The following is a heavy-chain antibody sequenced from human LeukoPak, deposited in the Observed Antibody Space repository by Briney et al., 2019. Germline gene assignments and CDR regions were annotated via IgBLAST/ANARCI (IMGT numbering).Heavy chain of an antibody. CDR1: GYTFTGYY. CDR3: ARGAMVRGGIDI. CDR2: INPNSGDT. Sequence: GASVKVSCKASGYTFTGYYMHWVRQAPGQGLEWMGWINPNSGDTNYAQKFQGRVTMTRDTSISTAYMELSRLRSDDTAVYYCARGAMVRGGIDIWGQGTMVTVSS. D-gene: IGHD3-10*01. V-gene: IGHV1-2*02. J-gene: IGHJ3*02.